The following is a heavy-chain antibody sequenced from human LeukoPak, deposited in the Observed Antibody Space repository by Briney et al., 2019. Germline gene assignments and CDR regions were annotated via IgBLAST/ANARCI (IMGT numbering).Heavy chain of an antibody. J-gene: IGHJ4*02. Sequence: GGSLRLSCAASGFTFSSYAMSWVRQAPGKGLEWVSATSGSGGSIYYADSVKGRFTISRDNSKNTLYLQMNNLRAEDTAVYYCGESRGYYDFWSGYPFDYWGQGTLVTVSS. CDR3: GESRGYYDFWSGYPFDY. CDR2: TSGSGGSI. V-gene: IGHV3-23*01. CDR1: GFTFSSYA. D-gene: IGHD3-3*01.